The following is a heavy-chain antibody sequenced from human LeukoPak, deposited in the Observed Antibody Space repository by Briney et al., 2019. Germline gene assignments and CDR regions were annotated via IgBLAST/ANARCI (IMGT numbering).Heavy chain of an antibody. CDR3: ARSFYDSSGPQLDY. CDR1: GYTFTSYG. J-gene: IGHJ4*02. Sequence: ASVKVSCKASGYTFTSYGISWVRQAPGQGLEWMGWISAYNGNTNYAQKLQGRVTMTTDTSTSTAYMELRSLRCDDTAVYYCARSFYDSSGPQLDYWGQGTLVTVSS. CDR2: ISAYNGNT. D-gene: IGHD3-22*01. V-gene: IGHV1-18*01.